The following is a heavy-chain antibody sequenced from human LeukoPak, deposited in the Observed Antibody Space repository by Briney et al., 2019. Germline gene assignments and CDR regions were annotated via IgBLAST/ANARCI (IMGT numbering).Heavy chain of an antibody. CDR2: IYYSGST. J-gene: IGHJ4*02. V-gene: IGHV4-61*05. CDR3: ARANYGDYVLDFDY. D-gene: IGHD4-17*01. Sequence: SETLSLTCTVSGGSISSSSYYWGWIRQPPGKGLEWIGYIYYSGSTNYNPSLKSRVTISVDTSKNQFSLKLSSVTAADTAVYYCARANYGDYVLDFDYWGQGTLVTVSS. CDR1: GGSISSSSYY.